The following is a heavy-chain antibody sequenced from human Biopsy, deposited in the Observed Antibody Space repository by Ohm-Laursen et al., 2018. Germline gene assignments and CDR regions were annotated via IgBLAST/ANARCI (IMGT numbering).Heavy chain of an antibody. J-gene: IGHJ3*01. Sequence: GTLSLTCTVSGGSTTDDYWSWIRQSPGKGLEWIGFISKGGDTTYNPSLRGRVAISVDTSKNQFSLKLSSVTAADTAIFFCARLYRLDDYWNDDPPDAFDVWGQGTRVTVSS. CDR2: ISKGGDT. CDR1: GGSTTDDY. V-gene: IGHV4-59*01. D-gene: IGHD1-1*01. CDR3: ARLYRLDDYWNDDPPDAFDV.